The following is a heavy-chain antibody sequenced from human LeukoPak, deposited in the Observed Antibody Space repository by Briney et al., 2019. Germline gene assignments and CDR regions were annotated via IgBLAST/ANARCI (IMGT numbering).Heavy chain of an antibody. Sequence: GGSLRLSCAASGFTFSSYSMNWVRQAPGKGLEWIPYISETSSFMYYADSVKGRFTISRDNAKNSLYLQMSSLRAEDTAVYYCARVLLWFGDRYFDYWGQGTLVTVSS. V-gene: IGHV3-48*01. CDR2: ISETSSFM. D-gene: IGHD3-10*01. CDR3: ARVLLWFGDRYFDY. J-gene: IGHJ4*02. CDR1: GFTFSSYS.